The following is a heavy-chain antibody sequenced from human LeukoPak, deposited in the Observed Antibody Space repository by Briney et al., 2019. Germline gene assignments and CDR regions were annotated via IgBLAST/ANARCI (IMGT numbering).Heavy chain of an antibody. Sequence: PSEPLSLTCTVSGGSISSYYWSWLRQPTGKGVEWVGYIYYSGCSNYSPSLKSRVTISVDTSTIHFSLKLTSVTAADTAVYYCARSGYREGAYALDIWGQGTMVSVSS. J-gene: IGHJ3*02. CDR3: ARSGYREGAYALDI. D-gene: IGHD5-18*01. CDR1: GGSISSYY. CDR2: IYYSGCS. V-gene: IGHV4-59*01.